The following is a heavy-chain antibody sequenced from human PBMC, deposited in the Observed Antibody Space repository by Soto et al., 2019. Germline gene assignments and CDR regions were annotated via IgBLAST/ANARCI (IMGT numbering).Heavy chain of an antibody. CDR2: IYSGGST. J-gene: IGHJ4*02. Sequence: EVQLVESGGGLVQPGGSLRLSCAASGFTVSSNYMSWVRQAPGKGLEWVSVIYSGGSTYYADSVKGRFTISRDNSKNTLYLQMNSLRAEDTAVYYCARARGNTAMVHFDYWGQGTLVTVSS. V-gene: IGHV3-66*01. CDR1: GFTVSSNY. D-gene: IGHD5-18*01. CDR3: ARARGNTAMVHFDY.